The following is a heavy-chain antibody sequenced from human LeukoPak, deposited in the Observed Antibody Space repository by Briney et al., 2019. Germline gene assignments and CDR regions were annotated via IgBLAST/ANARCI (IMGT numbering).Heavy chain of an antibody. V-gene: IGHV4-59*01. CDR1: GGSISSYY. Sequence: SETLSLTCTVSGGSISSYYWSWIRQPPGKGLEWIGYIYYSGSTNYNPSLKSPVTISVDTSKNQFSLKLSSVTAADTAVYYCARVRYGEYGANWFGPWGQGTLVTVSS. CDR3: ARVRYGEYGANWFGP. D-gene: IGHD4-17*01. CDR2: IYYSGST. J-gene: IGHJ5*02.